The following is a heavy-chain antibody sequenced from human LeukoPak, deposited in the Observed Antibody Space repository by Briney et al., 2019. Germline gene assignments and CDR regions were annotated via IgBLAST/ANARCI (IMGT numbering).Heavy chain of an antibody. CDR2: SSTYNGNT. D-gene: IGHD2-2*01. CDR3: ARGYCSSTSCSAPYDY. J-gene: IGHJ4*02. V-gene: IGHV1-18*01. Sequence: ASVKVSCKASGYTFTSYDINWVRQATGQGLEWTGWSSTYNGNTNYAQKFQGRVTITTDESTSTAYMELSSLRSEDTAVYYCARGYCSSTSCSAPYDYWGQGTLVTVSS. CDR1: GYTFTSYD.